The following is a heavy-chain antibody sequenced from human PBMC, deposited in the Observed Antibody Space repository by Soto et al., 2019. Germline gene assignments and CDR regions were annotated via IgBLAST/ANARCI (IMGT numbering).Heavy chain of an antibody. CDR3: APHYYYGSGSAYFFDY. Sequence: EVQLVESGGGLVKPGGSLRLSCAASGFTFSSYSMNWVRQAPGKGLEWVSSISSSSSDIYYADSVKGRFTISRDNAKNSLYLQMNSLRAEDTAVYYRAPHYYYGSGSAYFFDYWGQGTLVTVSS. V-gene: IGHV3-21*01. CDR2: ISSSSSDI. J-gene: IGHJ4*02. D-gene: IGHD3-10*01. CDR1: GFTFSSYS.